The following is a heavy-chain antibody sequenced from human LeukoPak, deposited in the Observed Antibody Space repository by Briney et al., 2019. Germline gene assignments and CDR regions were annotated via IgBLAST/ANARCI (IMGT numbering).Heavy chain of an antibody. D-gene: IGHD3-3*01. CDR1: GFTFGGYA. J-gene: IGHJ4*02. V-gene: IGHV3-43D*03. CDR2: ISWAGGST. Sequence: PGGSLRLSCAASGFTFGGYAMRWVRQAPGKGLEWVSLISWAGGSTYYADSVKGRFTISRDNSKNSLYLQMNSLRAEDTALYYCAKDQATYGVFGVDLWGQGTLVTVSS. CDR3: AKDQATYGVFGVDL.